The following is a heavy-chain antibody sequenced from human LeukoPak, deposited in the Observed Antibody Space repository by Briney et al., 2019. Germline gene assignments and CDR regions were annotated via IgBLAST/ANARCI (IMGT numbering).Heavy chain of an antibody. Sequence: SETLSLTCTVSGGSTSSYYWSWIRQPPGKGLEWIGYIYYSGSTNYNPSLKSRVTISVDTSKNQFSLKLSSVTAADTAVYYCARVGGYGSGGLDYWGQGTLVTVSS. CDR1: GGSTSSYY. CDR2: IYYSGST. V-gene: IGHV4-59*08. CDR3: ARVGGYGSGGLDY. J-gene: IGHJ4*02. D-gene: IGHD3-10*01.